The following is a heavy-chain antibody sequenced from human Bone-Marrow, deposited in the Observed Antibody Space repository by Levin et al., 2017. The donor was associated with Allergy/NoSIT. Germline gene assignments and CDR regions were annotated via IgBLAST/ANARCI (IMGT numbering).Heavy chain of an antibody. CDR2: TSYDGSNK. V-gene: IGHV3-33*05. CDR3: ARDIWDSSGWYYYDY. D-gene: IGHD6-19*01. Sequence: AGGSLRLSCAASGFPLNSYGMHWVRQAPGEGLEWVAVTSYDGSNKYYADSVKGRFTISRDNSKNTLYLQMNSLRAEDTAVYYCARDIWDSSGWYYYDYWGQGTLVTVSS. CDR1: GFPLNSYG. J-gene: IGHJ4*02.